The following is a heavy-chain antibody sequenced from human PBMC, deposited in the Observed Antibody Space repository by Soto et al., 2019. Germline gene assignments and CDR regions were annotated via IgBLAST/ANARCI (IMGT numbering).Heavy chain of an antibody. CDR2: IYYSGNT. CDR1: GDSISSSGYF. J-gene: IGHJ4*02. CDR3: ACPSNIAAAGYHY. D-gene: IGHD6-13*01. V-gene: IGHV4-39*01. Sequence: SETLSLTCTVSGDSISSSGYFWGWIRQPPGKGLEWIGSIYYSGNTYYSPSLKSRVTISVDTSKNQFSLKLNSVTAADTAVYYCACPSNIAAAGYHYWGQGTLVTVSS.